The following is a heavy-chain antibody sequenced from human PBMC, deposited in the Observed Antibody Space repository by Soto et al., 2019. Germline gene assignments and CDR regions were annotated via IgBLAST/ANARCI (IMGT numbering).Heavy chain of an antibody. Sequence: SETLSLTCAVYGGSISSYYWSWIRQPPGKGLEWIGYIYYSGSTNYNPSLKSRVTISVDTSKNQFSLKLSSVTAADTAVYYCARDTEMVRGVMDYYYYGMDVWGQGTTVTVS. V-gene: IGHV4-59*01. CDR3: ARDTEMVRGVMDYYYYGMDV. CDR1: GGSISSYY. D-gene: IGHD3-10*01. CDR2: IYYSGST. J-gene: IGHJ6*02.